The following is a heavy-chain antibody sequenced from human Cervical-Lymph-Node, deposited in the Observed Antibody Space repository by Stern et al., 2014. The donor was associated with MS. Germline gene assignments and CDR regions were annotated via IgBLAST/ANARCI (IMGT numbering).Heavy chain of an antibody. V-gene: IGHV3-53*01. Sequence: EMQLVESGGGLIQPGGSLRLSCAASGFTVSNNCMSWVRQAPGKGLEWVSVIYSGGSTYYADSVKGRFTISRDKSENTLYLQMNSLRAEDTAVYYCARKTDTAVGGDYWGQGTLVTVSS. CDR1: GFTVSNNC. CDR2: IYSGGST. J-gene: IGHJ4*02. CDR3: ARKTDTAVGGDY. D-gene: IGHD5-18*01.